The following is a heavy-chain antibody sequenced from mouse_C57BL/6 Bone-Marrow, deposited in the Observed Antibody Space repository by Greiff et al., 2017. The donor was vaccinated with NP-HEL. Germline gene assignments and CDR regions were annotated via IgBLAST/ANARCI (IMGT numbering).Heavy chain of an antibody. V-gene: IGHV1-62-2*01. CDR3: ARHAVPHYYGSSYVNY. CDR2: FYPGSGSI. D-gene: IGHD1-1*01. Sequence: VQLKESGAELVKPGASVKLSCKASGYTFTEYTIHWVKQRSGQGLEWIGWFYPGSGSIKYNEKFKDKATLTADKSSSTVYMELSRLTSEDSAVYFCARHAVPHYYGSSYVNYWGQGTTLTVSS. CDR1: GYTFTEYT. J-gene: IGHJ2*01.